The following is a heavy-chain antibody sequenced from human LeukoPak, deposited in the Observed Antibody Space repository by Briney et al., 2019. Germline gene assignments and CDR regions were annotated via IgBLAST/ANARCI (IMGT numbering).Heavy chain of an antibody. CDR3: AKATTDTAIDY. D-gene: IGHD5-18*01. V-gene: IGHV3-30*18. Sequence: HPGGSLRLSCAASGFTFSSYGMHWVRQAPGEGLEWVAVISYDGSNKYYADSVKGRFTISRDNSKNTLYLQMNSLRAEDTAVYYCAKATTDTAIDYWGQGTLVTVSS. CDR2: ISYDGSNK. CDR1: GFTFSSYG. J-gene: IGHJ4*02.